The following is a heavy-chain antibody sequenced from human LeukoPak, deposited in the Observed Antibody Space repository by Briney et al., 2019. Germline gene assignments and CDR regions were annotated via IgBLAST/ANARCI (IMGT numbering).Heavy chain of an antibody. D-gene: IGHD5-18*01. J-gene: IGHJ4*02. CDR1: GGSISSYY. CDR3: ARVGRSYGTEGYYFDY. Sequence: SETLSLTCTVSGGSISSYYWSWIRQPPGKGLEWIGYIYYSGSTNYNPSLKSRVTISVDTSKNQFPLKLSSVTAADTAVYYCARVGRSYGTEGYYFDYWGQGTLVTVSS. V-gene: IGHV4-59*01. CDR2: IYYSGST.